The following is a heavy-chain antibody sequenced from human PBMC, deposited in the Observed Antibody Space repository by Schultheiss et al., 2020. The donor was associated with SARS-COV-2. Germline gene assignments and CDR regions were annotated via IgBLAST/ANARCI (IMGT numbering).Heavy chain of an antibody. CDR2: TYYRSKWYN. CDR3: ASRYYYDSSGYTNYYYYGMDV. J-gene: IGHJ6*02. CDR1: GDSVSSNSAA. V-gene: IGHV6-1*01. Sequence: SQTLSLTCAISGDSVSSNSAAWNWIRQSPSRGLEWLGRTYYRSKWYNDYAVSVKSRITINPDTSKNQFSLQLNSVTPEDTAVYYCASRYYYDSSGYTNYYYYGMDVWGQGTTVTVSS. D-gene: IGHD3-22*01.